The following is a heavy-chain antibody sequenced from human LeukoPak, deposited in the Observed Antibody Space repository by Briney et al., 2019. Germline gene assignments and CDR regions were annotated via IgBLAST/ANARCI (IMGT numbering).Heavy chain of an antibody. V-gene: IGHV1-18*01. J-gene: IGHJ3*02. CDR1: GYTFTSYG. D-gene: IGHD3-22*01. CDR2: ISAYNGNT. CDR3: ARDTYYDSSGYYPFDAFDI. Sequence: ASVKVSCKASGYTFTSYGISWVRQAPGQGLEWMGWISAYNGNTNYAQKLQGRVTMTTDTSTGTAYMELRSLRSDDTAVYYCARDTYYDSSGYYPFDAFDIWGQGTMVTVSS.